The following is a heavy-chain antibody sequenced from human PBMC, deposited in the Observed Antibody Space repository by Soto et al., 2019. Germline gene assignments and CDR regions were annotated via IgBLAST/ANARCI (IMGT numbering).Heavy chain of an antibody. CDR3: ARREGYCSSTSCYNGWFDP. CDR2: IYYSGST. Sequence: PSETLSLTCTVSGGSISSYYWSWIRQPPGKGLEWIGYIYYSGSTNYNPSLKSRVTISVDTSKSQFSLKLSSVTAADTAVYYCARREGYCSSTSCYNGWFDPWGQGTLVTVSS. V-gene: IGHV4-59*08. D-gene: IGHD2-2*02. J-gene: IGHJ5*02. CDR1: GGSISSYY.